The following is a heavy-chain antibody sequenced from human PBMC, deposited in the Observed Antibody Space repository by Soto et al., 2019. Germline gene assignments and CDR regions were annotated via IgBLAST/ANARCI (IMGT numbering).Heavy chain of an antibody. Sequence: PSETLSLTCAVYAGTFSGHYWTWIRQTPERGLEWIGEMDESGEVNYKPSLRSRVSISVDTSKNQFSLKLRLLTAADTAVYFCARGKFCSSTTCIRTFDMWGQGTSVTVSS. CDR3: ARGKFCSSTTCIRTFDM. D-gene: IGHD2-15*01. CDR1: AGTFSGHY. V-gene: IGHV4-34*01. CDR2: MDESGEV. J-gene: IGHJ3*02.